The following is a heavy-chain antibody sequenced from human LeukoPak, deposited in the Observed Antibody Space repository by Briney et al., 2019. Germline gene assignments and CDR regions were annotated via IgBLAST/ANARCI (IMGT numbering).Heavy chain of an antibody. Sequence: QAGGSLRLSCAAPGFTFSNSWMSWVPQPPGKGLEWVANIKQDGSEKYYVDSVKGRFTISRDNVKNSLYLQMNSLRAEETAVYYCARGKFDFDYWGQGTLVTVSS. CDR1: GFTFSNSW. CDR2: IKQDGSEK. J-gene: IGHJ4*02. V-gene: IGHV3-7*01. CDR3: ARGKFDFDY. D-gene: IGHD3-16*01.